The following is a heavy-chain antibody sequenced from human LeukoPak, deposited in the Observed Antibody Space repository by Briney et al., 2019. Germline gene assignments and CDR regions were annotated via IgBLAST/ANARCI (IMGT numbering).Heavy chain of an antibody. CDR1: GFIFSNYA. D-gene: IGHD4-17*01. CDR3: VKVYPTVTTSSVLGS. V-gene: IGHV3-30*18. CDR2: VSYDGNLQ. Sequence: GGSLRLSCAASGFIFSNYAIHWVRQAPGKGLEWVAAVSYDGNLQHYADAVKGRFTVSRDNSKNTVFLQINSLRTDDSAVYWCVKVYPTVTTSSVLGSWGQGALVTVSS. J-gene: IGHJ4*02.